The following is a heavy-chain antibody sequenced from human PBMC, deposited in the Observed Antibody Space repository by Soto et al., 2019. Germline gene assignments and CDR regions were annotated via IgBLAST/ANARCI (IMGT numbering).Heavy chain of an antibody. CDR1: GVTFSTDS. J-gene: IGHJ4*02. CDR3: ARDNPYPSDTSAYFFIAS. V-gene: IGHV3-48*02. Sequence: GGSLRLSCVASGVTFSTDSMNWVRQAPGKGLEWVAHISTSGATRYYADSVKGRFTISRYNAKNSLYLQMNSLREDDTARYYSARDNPYPSDTSAYFFIASGGQGPPVPVSS. CDR2: ISTSGATR. D-gene: IGHD3-22*01.